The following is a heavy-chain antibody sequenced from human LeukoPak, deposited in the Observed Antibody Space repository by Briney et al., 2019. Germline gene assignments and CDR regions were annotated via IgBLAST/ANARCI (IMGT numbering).Heavy chain of an antibody. CDR2: INHSGST. CDR3: ARGRGSGWKMGRRAFDI. CDR1: GGSFSGYY. J-gene: IGHJ3*02. V-gene: IGHV4-34*01. D-gene: IGHD6-19*01. Sequence: SETLSLTCAVYGGSFSGYYWSWIRQPPGKGLEWIGEINHSGSTNYNPSLKSRVTISVDTSKNQFSLKLSSVTAADTAVYYCARGRGSGWKMGRRAFDIWGQGTMVTVSS.